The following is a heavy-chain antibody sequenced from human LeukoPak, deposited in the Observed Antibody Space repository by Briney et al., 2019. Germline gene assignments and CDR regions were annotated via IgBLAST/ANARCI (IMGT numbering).Heavy chain of an antibody. Sequence: SGGSLRLSCAASGFTFSSYAMSWVRQAPGKGLEWVSAISGSGGSTYYADSVKGRFTISRDNSKNTLYLQMNSLRAEDTAVYYCARRPNTYYYDSSGYSPATNYFDYWGQGTLVTVSS. J-gene: IGHJ4*02. V-gene: IGHV3-23*01. CDR2: ISGSGGST. CDR1: GFTFSSYA. D-gene: IGHD3-22*01. CDR3: ARRPNTYYYDSSGYSPATNYFDY.